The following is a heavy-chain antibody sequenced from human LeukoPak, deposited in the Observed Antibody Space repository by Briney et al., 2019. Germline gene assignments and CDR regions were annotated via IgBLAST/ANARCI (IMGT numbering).Heavy chain of an antibody. CDR1: GDSVSSNRVA. Sequence: SQTLSLTCAISGDSVSSNRVAWTWIRQSPSRGLEWLGRTYYRSKWYNNYALSVKSRLTINPDTSKNQFSLHLNSVTPEDTAVYYCAREGYYYDSSGGDSFDAFDIWGQGIMVTVSS. CDR3: AREGYYYDSSGGDSFDAFDI. V-gene: IGHV6-1*01. D-gene: IGHD3-22*01. CDR2: TYYRSKWYN. J-gene: IGHJ3*02.